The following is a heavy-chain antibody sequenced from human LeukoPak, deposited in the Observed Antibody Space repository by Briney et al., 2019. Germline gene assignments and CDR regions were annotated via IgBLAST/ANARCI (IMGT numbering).Heavy chain of an antibody. Sequence: PSETLSLTCTVSGYSISSGYYWGWIRQPPGKGLEWIGSIYHSGSTYYNPSLKSRVTMSVDTSKNQFSLKLSSVTAADTAVYYCARALYVWGSYRLTHDAFDIWGQGTMVTVSS. CDR3: ARALYVWGSYRLTHDAFDI. CDR1: GYSISSGYY. CDR2: IYHSGST. V-gene: IGHV4-38-2*02. J-gene: IGHJ3*02. D-gene: IGHD3-16*02.